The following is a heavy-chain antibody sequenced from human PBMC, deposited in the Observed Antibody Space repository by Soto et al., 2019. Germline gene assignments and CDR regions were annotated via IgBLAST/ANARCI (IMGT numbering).Heavy chain of an antibody. Sequence: PGGSLRLSCAASGFTFSSYAMSWVRQAPGKGLEWVSAISGSGGSTYYADSVKGRFTISRDNSKNTLYLQMNSLRAEDTAVYYCAEDTLLWFGESPDYWGQGTLVTVSS. CDR2: ISGSGGST. CDR1: GFTFSSYA. V-gene: IGHV3-23*01. CDR3: AEDTLLWFGESPDY. D-gene: IGHD3-10*01. J-gene: IGHJ4*02.